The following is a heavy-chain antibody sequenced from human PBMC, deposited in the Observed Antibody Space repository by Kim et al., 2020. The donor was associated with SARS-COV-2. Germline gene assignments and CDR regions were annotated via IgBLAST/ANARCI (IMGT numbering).Heavy chain of an antibody. V-gene: IGHV3-9*01. J-gene: IGHJ6*02. CDR1: GFTFDDYA. D-gene: IGHD7-27*01. Sequence: GGSLRLSCAASGFTFDDYAMHWVRQAPGKGLEWVSGISWNSGSIGYADSVKGRFTISRDNAKNSLYLQMNSLRAEDTALYYCAKGGLGTIYYYYGMDVWGQGTTVTVSS. CDR3: AKGGLGTIYYYYGMDV. CDR2: ISWNSGSI.